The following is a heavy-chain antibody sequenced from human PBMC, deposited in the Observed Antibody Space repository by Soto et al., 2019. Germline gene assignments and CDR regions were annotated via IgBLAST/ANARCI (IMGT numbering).Heavy chain of an antibody. CDR2: ISYDGSNK. D-gene: IGHD2-2*02. CDR1: GFTFSSYG. J-gene: IGHJ5*02. CDR3: AKDYCSSTSCYTGWFDP. V-gene: IGHV3-30*18. Sequence: AGGSLRLACAASGFTFSSYGMHWVRQAPGKGLEWVAVISYDGSNKYYADSVKGRFTISRDNSKNTLYLQMNSLRAEDTAVYYCAKDYCSSTSCYTGWFDPWGQGT.